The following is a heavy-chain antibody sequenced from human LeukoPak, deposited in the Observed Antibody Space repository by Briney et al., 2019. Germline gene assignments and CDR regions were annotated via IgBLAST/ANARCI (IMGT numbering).Heavy chain of an antibody. CDR2: IYSSGST. V-gene: IGHV4-59*01. CDR3: ARAPGSGYGGNSFDY. D-gene: IGHD4-23*01. CDR1: GGSISSYY. J-gene: IGHJ4*02. Sequence: SETLSLTCNVSGGSISSYYWSWIRQPPGEGLEWIGYIYSSGSTNYNPSLKSRVTISVDTSKNQFSLKLSSVTAADTAVYYCARAPGSGYGGNSFDYWGQGTLVTVSS.